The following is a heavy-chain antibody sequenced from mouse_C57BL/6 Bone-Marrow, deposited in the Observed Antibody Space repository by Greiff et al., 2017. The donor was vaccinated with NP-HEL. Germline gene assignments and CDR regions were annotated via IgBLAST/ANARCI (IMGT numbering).Heavy chain of an antibody. J-gene: IGHJ3*01. Sequence: QVQLQQPRAELVKPGASVKLSCKASGYTFTSYWMHWVKQRPGQGLEWIGMIHPNSGSTNYNEKFKSKATLTVDKSSSTAYMQLSSLTSEDSAVYYCAREDGYYVPYWGQGTLVTVSA. CDR3: AREDGYYVPY. CDR2: IHPNSGST. CDR1: GYTFTSYW. D-gene: IGHD2-3*01. V-gene: IGHV1-64*01.